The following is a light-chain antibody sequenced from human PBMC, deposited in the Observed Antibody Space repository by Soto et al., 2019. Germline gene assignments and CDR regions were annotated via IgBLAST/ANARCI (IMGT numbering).Light chain of an antibody. CDR2: EGS. V-gene: IGLV2-23*01. Sequence: QSVLTQPASVSGSPVQSITLSCTGTSSDLGSYNLVSWYQQHPGKAPKLMIYEGSKRPSGVSYRFSGSKSGNTASLTISGLQTEDEADYYCCSYAGSSTFVFGTGTKVTVL. CDR3: CSYAGSSTFV. J-gene: IGLJ1*01. CDR1: SSDLGSYNL.